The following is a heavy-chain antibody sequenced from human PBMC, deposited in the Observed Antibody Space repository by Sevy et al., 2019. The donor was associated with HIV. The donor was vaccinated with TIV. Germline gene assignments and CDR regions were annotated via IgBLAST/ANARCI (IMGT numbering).Heavy chain of an antibody. CDR1: GFTFSIYT. Sequence: GGSLRLSCAASGFTFSIYTMNWVRQAPGKVLEWVSSISSSSTYIYYADSVRGRFTISRDNAKNSLYLQMHSLRAEDTAVYYCASGSLDSTGYPFDYWGQGTLVTVSS. J-gene: IGHJ4*02. CDR2: ISSSSTYI. D-gene: IGHD3-22*01. CDR3: ASGSLDSTGYPFDY. V-gene: IGHV3-21*01.